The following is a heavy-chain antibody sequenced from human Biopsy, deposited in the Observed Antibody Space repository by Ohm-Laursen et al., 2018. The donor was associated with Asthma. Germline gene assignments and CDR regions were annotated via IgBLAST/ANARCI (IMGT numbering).Heavy chain of an antibody. CDR1: GHTFNSAG. CDR3: ARAVDYSHYYGIDV. V-gene: IGHV1-18*01. J-gene: IGHJ6*02. D-gene: IGHD3-10*01. Sequence: ASVKASCKTSGHTFNSAGITWVRQAPGQGLEWMGWISVYNGNTKVAQKLQDRVTMITDTSTSTAYMELRSLRSDDTAVYFCARAVDYSHYYGIDVWCQGTTVTVS. CDR2: ISVYNGNT.